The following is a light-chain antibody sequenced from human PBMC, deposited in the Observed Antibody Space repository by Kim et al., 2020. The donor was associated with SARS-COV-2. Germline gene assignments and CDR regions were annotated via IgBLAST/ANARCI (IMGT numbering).Light chain of an antibody. Sequence: GYPGQTATISCSGHKVGDKFACWYQQKAGQSPVLIIYQDTKRPSGIPERFSGSNSGNTATLTISGTQAADEADYYCQAWDSTFYVFGTGTKVTVL. V-gene: IGLV3-1*01. CDR2: QDT. CDR3: QAWDSTFYV. CDR1: KVGDKF. J-gene: IGLJ1*01.